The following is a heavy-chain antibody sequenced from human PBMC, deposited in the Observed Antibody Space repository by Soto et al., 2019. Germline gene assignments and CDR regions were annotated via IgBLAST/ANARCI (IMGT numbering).Heavy chain of an antibody. CDR3: TTDSADIVVVPATFGMDV. V-gene: IGHV3-15*01. Sequence: EVQLVESGGGLVKPGGSLRLSCAASGITFSNAWMTWVRQAPGKGLEWVGRIKSITDGGTTDYAAPVKGRFTISRDNSTDTQYLQMNNLRTENTAVYHCTTDSADIVVVPATFGMDVWGQGTTVTVSS. CDR2: IKSITDGGTT. CDR1: GITFSNAW. J-gene: IGHJ6*02. D-gene: IGHD2-2*01.